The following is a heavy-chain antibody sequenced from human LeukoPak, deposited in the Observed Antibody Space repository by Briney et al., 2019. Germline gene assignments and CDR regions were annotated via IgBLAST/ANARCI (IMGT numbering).Heavy chain of an antibody. Sequence: GGSLRLSCAASGFTFSSYSMNWVRQAPGKGLEWVSSISSSSSYIYYADSVKGRITISRDNAKNSLYLQMNSLRAEDTAVYYCARDHKVYYYGSGSYRHWFDPWGQGTLVTVSS. CDR3: ARDHKVYYYGSGSYRHWFDP. D-gene: IGHD3-10*01. J-gene: IGHJ5*02. CDR1: GFTFSSYS. V-gene: IGHV3-21*01. CDR2: ISSSSSYI.